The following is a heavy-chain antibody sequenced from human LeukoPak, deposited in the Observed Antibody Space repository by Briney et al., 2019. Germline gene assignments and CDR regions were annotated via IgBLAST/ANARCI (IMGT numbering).Heavy chain of an antibody. CDR3: TQRRKAYSSGYDY. D-gene: IGHD5-18*01. CDR1: GFTLSDAW. Sequence: GGSLRLSCVVSGFTLSDAWMTWVRQAPGKGLEWVGRIRSKTDGGTIDYAAPVKGGFTISRDDSKNTLSLQMNSLKTEDTAVYYCTQRRKAYSSGYDYWGQGTLVTVSS. J-gene: IGHJ4*02. CDR2: IRSKTDGGTI. V-gene: IGHV3-15*01.